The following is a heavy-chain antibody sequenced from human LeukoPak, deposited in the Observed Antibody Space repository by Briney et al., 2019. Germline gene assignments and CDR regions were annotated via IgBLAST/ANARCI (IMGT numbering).Heavy chain of an antibody. CDR2: MNPNSGNT. CDR1: GYTFTGYD. D-gene: IGHD5-24*01. J-gene: IGHJ4*02. Sequence: ASVKVSCKASGYTFTGYDINWVRQATGQGLEWMGWMNPNSGNTGYAQKFRGRVTMTRNTSISTAYMELSSLRSVDTAVYYCARPGDGYGGFDYWGQGTLVTVSS. V-gene: IGHV1-8*01. CDR3: ARPGDGYGGFDY.